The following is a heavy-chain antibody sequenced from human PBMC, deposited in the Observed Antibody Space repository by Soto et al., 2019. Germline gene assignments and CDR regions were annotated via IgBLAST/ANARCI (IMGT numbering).Heavy chain of an antibody. J-gene: IGHJ6*02. CDR2: INHSGST. CDR1: GASISGYY. Sequence: SETLSLTCTVSGASISGYYWSWIRQPPGKGLEWIGEINHSGSTNYNPSLKSRVTISVDTSKNQFSLKLSSVTAADTAVYYCARVLLGYITIFGVVSYYGMDVWGQGTTVTVSS. V-gene: IGHV4-34*01. CDR3: ARVLLGYITIFGVVSYYGMDV. D-gene: IGHD3-3*01.